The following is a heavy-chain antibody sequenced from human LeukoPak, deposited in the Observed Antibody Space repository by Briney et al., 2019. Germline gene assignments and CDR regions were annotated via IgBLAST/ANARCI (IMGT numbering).Heavy chain of an antibody. V-gene: IGHV1-18*01. J-gene: IGHJ6*03. CDR2: ISAYNGNT. CDR1: GYTFTSYG. Sequence: GASVTVSCKASGYTFTSYGISWVRQAPGQGLEWMGWISAYNGNTNYAQKLQGRVTMTTDTSTSTAYMELRSLRSDDTAVYYCARAPGAARSYYYYYMDVWGKRTTVTVSS. D-gene: IGHD6-6*01. CDR3: ARAPGAARSYYYYYMDV.